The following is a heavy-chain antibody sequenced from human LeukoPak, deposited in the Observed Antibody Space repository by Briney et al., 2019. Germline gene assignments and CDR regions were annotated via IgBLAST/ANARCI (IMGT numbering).Heavy chain of an antibody. CDR2: IRYDGNNE. Sequence: GGSLRLSCAASGFLFSDYDMHWVRQAPGKGLEWVAFIRYDGNNEYYADSVKGRFTIFRDNSKNTLSLHINSLRVEDTAVYYCAELGITMIGGVWGKGTTVTISS. CDR1: GFLFSDYD. V-gene: IGHV3-30*02. D-gene: IGHD3-10*02. J-gene: IGHJ6*04. CDR3: AELGITMIGGV.